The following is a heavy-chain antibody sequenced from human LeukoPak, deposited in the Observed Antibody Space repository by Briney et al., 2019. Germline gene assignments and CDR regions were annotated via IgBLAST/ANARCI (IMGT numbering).Heavy chain of an antibody. CDR3: TTDQITYSSSSDY. CDR1: GFTFGNAW. J-gene: IGHJ4*02. V-gene: IGHV3-15*01. D-gene: IGHD6-13*01. Sequence: GGSLRLSCAASGFTFGNAWMSWVRQAPGKGLEWVGRIRSKTDGGTTDYAAPVKGRFTISRDDSKNTLYLQMNSLKTEDTAVYYCTTDQITYSSSSDYWGQGTLVTVSS. CDR2: IRSKTDGGTT.